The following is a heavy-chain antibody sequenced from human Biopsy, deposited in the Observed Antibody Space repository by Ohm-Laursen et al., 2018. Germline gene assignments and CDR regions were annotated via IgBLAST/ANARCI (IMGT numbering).Heavy chain of an antibody. CDR2: INAKTGDT. D-gene: IGHD3-22*01. CDR1: GYTFTGYH. CDR3: TRGGYYYDSLAYYYRFDP. V-gene: IGHV1-2*02. Sequence: SSVKVSCKASGYTFTGYHVHWVRQAPGQGLEWMGWINAKTGDTNYAQKFQGRVTMTRDTSISTAYVDLSSLRSDDTAVYYCTRGGYYYDSLAYYYRFDPWGQGTLVTVSS. J-gene: IGHJ5*02.